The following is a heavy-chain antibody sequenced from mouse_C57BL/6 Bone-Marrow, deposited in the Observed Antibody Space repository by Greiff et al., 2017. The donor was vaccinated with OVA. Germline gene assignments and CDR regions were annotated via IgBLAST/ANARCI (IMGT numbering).Heavy chain of an antibody. V-gene: IGHV10-3*01. Sequence: EVKLVESGGGLVQPKGSLKLSCAASGFTFNTYAMHWVRQAPGKGLEWVARIRSKSSNYATYYADSVKDRFTISRDDPQSMLYLQMNNLKTEDTARYYCVRDGVLRYPWYFDVWGTGTTVTVSS. D-gene: IGHD1-1*01. CDR2: IRSKSSNYAT. J-gene: IGHJ1*03. CDR3: VRDGVLRYPWYFDV. CDR1: GFTFNTYA.